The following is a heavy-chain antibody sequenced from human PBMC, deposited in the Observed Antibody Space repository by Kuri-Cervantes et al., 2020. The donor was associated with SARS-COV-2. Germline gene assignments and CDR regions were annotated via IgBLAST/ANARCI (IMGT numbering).Heavy chain of an antibody. CDR3: ARDCSGTDCYVIVYGLSD. Sequence: SVKVSCKASGGTFSSYAISWVRQAPGQGLEWMGGIIPIFGTANYAQKFQGRVTMTTDTSTSTAYMELRSLRSDDTAVYYCARDCSGTDCYVIVYGLSDWGQGTLVTVSS. V-gene: IGHV1-69*05. CDR1: GGTFSSYA. D-gene: IGHD2-2*01. J-gene: IGHJ4*02. CDR2: IIPIFGTA.